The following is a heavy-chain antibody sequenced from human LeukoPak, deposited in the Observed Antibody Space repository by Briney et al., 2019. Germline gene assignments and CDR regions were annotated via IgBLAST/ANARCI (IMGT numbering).Heavy chain of an antibody. Sequence: SETLSLTCTVSGGSISSGNLYWNWIRQPPDKGLEWLGNVYHSGGTYYNPSLKSRVTISVDTSKNQFSLKLSSVTAADTAVYYCARMTYYYDSSGYSNWFDPWGQGTLVTVSS. CDR1: GGSISSGNLY. J-gene: IGHJ5*02. D-gene: IGHD3-22*01. CDR3: ARMTYYYDSSGYSNWFDP. V-gene: IGHV4-39*07. CDR2: VYHSGGT.